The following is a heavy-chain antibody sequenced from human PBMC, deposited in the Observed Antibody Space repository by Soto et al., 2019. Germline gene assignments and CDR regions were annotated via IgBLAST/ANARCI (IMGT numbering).Heavy chain of an antibody. CDR1: GFSVSATS. J-gene: IGHJ4*02. D-gene: IGHD5-18*01. CDR3: ARVNTTLVDHFDC. Sequence: GGSLRLSCVVSGFSVSATSIFWVRQATGKGLEWVSLMHRGGTTDNADSVKGRFTTSRDKSKNTLYLHMNGLRVEDTAVYYCARVNTTLVDHFDCWGQGTLVTVS. CDR2: MHRGGTT. V-gene: IGHV3-53*01.